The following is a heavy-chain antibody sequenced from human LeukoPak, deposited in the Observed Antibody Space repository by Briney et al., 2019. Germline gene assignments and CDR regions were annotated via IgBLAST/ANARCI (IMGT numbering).Heavy chain of an antibody. V-gene: IGHV1-18*01. CDR1: GYTFTINS. CDR2: ISAYNGIT. Sequence: ASVTVSFTASGYTFTINSISWVRQAPGQGLEWMGWISAYNGITNYAQNLQGRVTITTDTSTSTAYLELRGLRSDDTAVYYCARSISIEVACTWSDYWGQGTLVTVS. D-gene: IGHD6-19*01. J-gene: IGHJ4*02. CDR3: ARSISIEVACTWSDY.